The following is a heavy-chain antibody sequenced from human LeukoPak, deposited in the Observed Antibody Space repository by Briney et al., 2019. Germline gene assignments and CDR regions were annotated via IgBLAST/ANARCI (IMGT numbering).Heavy chain of an antibody. Sequence: PSETLSLTCAVSGVSVSDYYWNWIRQSPEKGLEWIGEVPPGGYTTYNPSLRSRVIISEDTSENQLSLNVTSVTAADTALYYCARIRCGRGQARCYNHWAQGSLVTVSS. CDR2: VPPGGYT. CDR1: GVSVSDYY. D-gene: IGHD2-21*01. V-gene: IGHV4-34*01. J-gene: IGHJ5*02. CDR3: ARIRCGRGQARCYNH.